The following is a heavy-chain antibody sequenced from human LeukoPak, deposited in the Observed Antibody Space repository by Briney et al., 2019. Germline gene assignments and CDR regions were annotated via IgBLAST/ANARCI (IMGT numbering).Heavy chain of an antibody. CDR2: ISSSSSII. CDR3: ARDKWSRVDAFDF. Sequence: PGGSVRLSCAASGFIFSSYSMNWVRQAPGKGLEWVSYISSSSSIIYYADSVKGRFTISRDNAKNSLYLQMNSLRAEDTAVYYCARDKWSRVDAFDFWGQGTMVTVS. V-gene: IGHV3-48*04. CDR1: GFIFSSYS. D-gene: IGHD2-8*01. J-gene: IGHJ3*01.